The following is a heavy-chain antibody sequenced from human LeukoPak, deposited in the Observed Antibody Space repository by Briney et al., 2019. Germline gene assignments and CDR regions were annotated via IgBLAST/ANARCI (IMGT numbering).Heavy chain of an antibody. Sequence: GGSLRLSCAASGLTFSSYEMNWVRQAPGKGLEWVSYISSSGSSIYYADSVKGRFTISRDNAKKSLYLQIHSLRAEDTAVYYCARDSHKFDSSGYYPDAFDIWGQGTMVTVSS. V-gene: IGHV3-48*03. CDR2: ISSSGSSI. CDR3: ARDSHKFDSSGYYPDAFDI. D-gene: IGHD3-22*01. CDR1: GLTFSSYE. J-gene: IGHJ3*02.